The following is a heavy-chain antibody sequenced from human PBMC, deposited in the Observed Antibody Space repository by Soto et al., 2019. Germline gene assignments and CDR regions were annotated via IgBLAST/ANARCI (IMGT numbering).Heavy chain of an antibody. CDR2: IIPMYGPA. J-gene: IGHJ5*02. CDR1: GGTFSSYA. D-gene: IGHD3-10*01. CDR3: ARVSVLVRGVIDNWFDP. Sequence: QVQLVQSGAEVKKPGSSVMVSCKASGGTFSSYAINWVRQAPGQGLEWMGGIIPMYGPANYAQKFQGRVTITAYESTSTAYMELSSLRSEDTAVYYCARVSVLVRGVIDNWFDPWGQGTLVTVSS. V-gene: IGHV1-69*01.